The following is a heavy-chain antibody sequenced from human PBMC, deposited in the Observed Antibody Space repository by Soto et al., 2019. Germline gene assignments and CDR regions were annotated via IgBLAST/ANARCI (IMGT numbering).Heavy chain of an antibody. CDR1: GYSIISGYY. J-gene: IGHJ6*02. D-gene: IGHD3-3*01. CDR3: ARDRLEWLPNDHYYYYGMDV. CDR2: IYHSGST. V-gene: IGHV4-38-2*02. Sequence: SXTLSLTCAVSGYSIISGYYWGCILQPPGKGLEWIGSIYHSGSTYYNPSLKSRVTISVDTSKNQFSLKLSSVTAADTAVYYCARDRLEWLPNDHYYYYGMDVWGQGTTVTVSS.